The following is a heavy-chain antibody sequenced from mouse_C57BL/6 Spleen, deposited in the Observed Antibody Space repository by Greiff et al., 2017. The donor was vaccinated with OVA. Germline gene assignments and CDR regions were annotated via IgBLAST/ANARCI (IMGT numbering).Heavy chain of an antibody. CDR3: ARYYSNFDY. V-gene: IGHV1-22*01. CDR1: GYTFTDYN. Sequence: SGPELVKPGASVKMSCKASGYTFTDYNMHWVKQSPGQSLEWIGDINPNNGGTSYNQKFKGKATLTVNKSSSTAYMELRSLTSEDSAVYYCARYYSNFDYWGQGTTLTVSS. J-gene: IGHJ2*01. CDR2: INPNNGGT. D-gene: IGHD2-5*01.